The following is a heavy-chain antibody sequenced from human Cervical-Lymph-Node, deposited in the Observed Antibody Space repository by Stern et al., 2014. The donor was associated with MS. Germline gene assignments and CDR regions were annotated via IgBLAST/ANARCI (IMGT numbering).Heavy chain of an antibody. CDR1: GYSFTNYC. CDR3: ARRAGYCSRTNCYAYWYFDL. CDR2: IYPCDCDA. D-gene: IGHD2-2*01. J-gene: IGHJ2*01. V-gene: IGHV5-51*01. Sequence: VQLVQSGAVVKEPGEFLKISCQTSGYSFTNYCIGWVRQMPGQGLEWMGIIYPCDCDAKYSRSFLGKVTSSADKSTNTAYVQWSSLKASDTATYYCARRAGYCSRTNCYAYWYFDLWGRGTLVTVSS.